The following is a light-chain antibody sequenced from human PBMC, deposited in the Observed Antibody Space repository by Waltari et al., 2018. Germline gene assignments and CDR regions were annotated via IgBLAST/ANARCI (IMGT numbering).Light chain of an antibody. CDR1: SSDIGGYNF. Sequence: QSALTPPPSASGSPGQSVTLSCIGTSSDIGGYNFVSWYQQHPGEAPRLMIYDVTKRPSGVPDRFSGSKSGNTASLTVSGLQAEDEADYYCGSFGGSAVIFGGGTKLTVL. V-gene: IGLV2-8*01. J-gene: IGLJ2*01. CDR2: DVT. CDR3: GSFGGSAVI.